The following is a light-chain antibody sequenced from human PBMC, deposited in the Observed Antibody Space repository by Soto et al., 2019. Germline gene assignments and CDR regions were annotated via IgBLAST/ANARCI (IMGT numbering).Light chain of an antibody. CDR1: SGHSSYI. CDR3: ETWDNNILV. CDR2: LEVSGSY. V-gene: IGLV4-60*03. Sequence: QSVLTQSSSASASLGSSVKLTCTLSSGHSSYIIAWHQQQPGKAPRYLMKLEVSGSYNKGSGVPDRFSGSSSGADRYLTISSLHSEDEADYSCETWDNNILVFGGGTKLTVL. J-gene: IGLJ2*01.